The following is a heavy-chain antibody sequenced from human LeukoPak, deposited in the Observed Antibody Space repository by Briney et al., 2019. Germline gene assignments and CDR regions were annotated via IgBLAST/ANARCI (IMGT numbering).Heavy chain of an antibody. CDR1: GYSFTSYW. D-gene: IGHD3-9*01. V-gene: IGHV5-51*01. Sequence: PGESLKISCKGSGYSFTSYWIGWVRQMPGKGLEWMGIIYPGDSDTRYSPSFQGQVTISVDKSISTAHLQWSSLKASDTAMYYCARQDILTGYPRVDFDYWGQGTLVTVSS. J-gene: IGHJ4*02. CDR2: IYPGDSDT. CDR3: ARQDILTGYPRVDFDY.